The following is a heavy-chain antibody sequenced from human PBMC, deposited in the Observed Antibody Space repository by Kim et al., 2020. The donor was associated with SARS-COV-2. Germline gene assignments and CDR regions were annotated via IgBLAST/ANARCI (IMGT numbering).Heavy chain of an antibody. CDR2: INHSGST. V-gene: IGHV4-34*01. J-gene: IGHJ6*03. CDR3: ARGRRPLSITMVRGVTPNYYMDF. Sequence: SETLSLTCAVYGGSFSGYYWSWIRQPPGKGLEWIGEINHSGSTNYNPSLKSRVTISVDTSKNQFSLKLSSVTAADTAVYYCARGRRPLSITMVRGVTPNYYMDFGGKGTTVTVSS. CDR1: GGSFSGYY. D-gene: IGHD3-10*01.